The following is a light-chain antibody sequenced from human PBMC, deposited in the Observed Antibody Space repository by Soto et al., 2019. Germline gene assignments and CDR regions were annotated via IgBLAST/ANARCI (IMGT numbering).Light chain of an antibody. J-gene: IGKJ4*01. Sequence: AIEMTQSPSSLSASVGDRVTITCRASQGIGSDLAWYQQRPGKAPKLLIYAASSLQNGVRSRFSGSGSGTDFTLTISSLQPEDFAAYYCLQYYSLLTFGGGTKVEIK. V-gene: IGKV1-6*01. CDR1: QGIGSD. CDR3: LQYYSLLT. CDR2: AAS.